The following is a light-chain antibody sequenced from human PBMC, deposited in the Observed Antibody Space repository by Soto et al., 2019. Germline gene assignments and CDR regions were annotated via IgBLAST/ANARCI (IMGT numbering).Light chain of an antibody. Sequence: SFAGNGSDVWAYNLVSWYPQHPGKAPKLIICEVNTRPSGISNRFSGSKSGDTASLTISGLQAEDDAYFFCCSYAATVPYGFGTATKAAVL. V-gene: IGLV2-23*02. CDR3: CSYAATVPYG. CDR2: EVN. J-gene: IGLJ1*01. CDR1: GSDVWAYNL.